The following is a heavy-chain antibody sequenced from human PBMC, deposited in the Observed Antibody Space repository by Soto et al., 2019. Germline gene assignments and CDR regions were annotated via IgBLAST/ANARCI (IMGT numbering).Heavy chain of an antibody. V-gene: IGHV4-59*01. CDR3: ARAGYSSSWYLFDY. D-gene: IGHD6-13*01. CDR2: IYYSGST. J-gene: IGHJ4*02. Sequence: SETLSLTCTVSGGSISSYYLSWIRQPPGKGLEWIGYIYYSGSTNYNPSLKSRVTISVDTSKNQFSLKLSSVTAADTAVYYCARAGYSSSWYLFDYWGQGTLVTVYS. CDR1: GGSISSYY.